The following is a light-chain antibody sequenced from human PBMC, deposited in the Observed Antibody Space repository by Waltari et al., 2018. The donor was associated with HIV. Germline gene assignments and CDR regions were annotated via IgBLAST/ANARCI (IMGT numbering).Light chain of an antibody. J-gene: IGKJ1*01. CDR3: MQSLQTPA. Sequence: DIALVQAPVSLSVSPGQSASISCRSSQSLLKTNGYYYLDWYLQKPGQSPQLLIYLASTRAPGVPDRFNGRGSGTDFTLTISRVQPEDVGVFYCMQSLQTPAFGQGTRMEI. V-gene: IGKV2-28*01. CDR1: QSLLKTNGYYY. CDR2: LAS.